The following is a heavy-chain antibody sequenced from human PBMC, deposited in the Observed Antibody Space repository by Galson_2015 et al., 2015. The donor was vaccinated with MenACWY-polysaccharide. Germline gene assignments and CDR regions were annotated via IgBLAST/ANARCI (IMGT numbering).Heavy chain of an antibody. D-gene: IGHD2-15*01. J-gene: IGHJ4*02. Sequence: SLRLSCAASKFTFSAYWMHWVRQVPGKGLVWVSRINSDGTKSNYADSVKGRFTISRDNAKNTLYLQMNSLRAEDTAVYYCAREVSKYCTVGTCSDLDYWGQGTLVTVSS. V-gene: IGHV3-74*01. CDR3: AREVSKYCTVGTCSDLDY. CDR2: INSDGTKS. CDR1: KFTFSAYW.